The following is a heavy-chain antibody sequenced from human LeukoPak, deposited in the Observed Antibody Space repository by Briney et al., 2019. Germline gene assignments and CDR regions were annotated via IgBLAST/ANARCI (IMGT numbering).Heavy chain of an antibody. CDR2: INPNSGGT. V-gene: IGHV1-2*02. CDR1: GYTFTGYY. Sequence: ASVKVSCKASGYTFTGYYMHWVRQAPGHGLEWMGWINPNSGGTNYAQKFQGRVTMTRDTSISTAYMELSRLRSDDTAVYYCARSDYGDYVFSYWGQGTLVIVSS. J-gene: IGHJ4*02. CDR3: ARSDYGDYVFSY. D-gene: IGHD4-17*01.